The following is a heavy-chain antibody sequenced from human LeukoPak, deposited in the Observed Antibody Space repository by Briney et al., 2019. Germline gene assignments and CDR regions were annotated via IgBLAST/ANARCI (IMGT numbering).Heavy chain of an antibody. V-gene: IGHV3-7*01. D-gene: IGHD1-1*01. Sequence: PGGSLRLSCAASEFTVSSNYMNWVRQAPGERLEWVASMNQDGTEKYYVDSVKGRFTISRDNAKNSLYLQMDSLRAEDTAVYYCARDQGNGCFDPWGQGSLVTVSS. CDR1: EFTVSSNY. CDR2: MNQDGTEK. CDR3: ARDQGNGCFDP. J-gene: IGHJ5*02.